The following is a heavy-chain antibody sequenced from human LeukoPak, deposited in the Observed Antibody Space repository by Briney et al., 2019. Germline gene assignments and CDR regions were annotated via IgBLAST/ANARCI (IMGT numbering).Heavy chain of an antibody. D-gene: IGHD2-15*01. CDR3: ARHPFATPFDF. Sequence: SETLSLTCTVSGASVSGVYWSWIRQPPVKGLEWIGYIYHSGDSNCNPSLKSRVTVSLDTSKNQVSLRLTSVTAADTAVYYCARHPFATPFDFWGRGTLVTVSS. J-gene: IGHJ4*02. V-gene: IGHV4-59*08. CDR2: IYHSGDS. CDR1: GASVSGVY.